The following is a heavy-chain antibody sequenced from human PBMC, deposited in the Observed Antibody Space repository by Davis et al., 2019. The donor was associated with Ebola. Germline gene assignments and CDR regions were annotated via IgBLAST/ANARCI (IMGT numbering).Heavy chain of an antibody. V-gene: IGHV3-21*01. J-gene: IGHJ4*02. CDR1: GFTFSRYA. Sequence: GESLKISCAASGFTFSRYAMNWVRQAPGKGLEWVSSITSSSSHIYYADSVRGRFTISRDNAKNSLYLQMNSLRAEDTAVYYCASRRGGPQNGWDILAGYPWGQGTLVTVSS. CDR3: ASRRGGPQNGWDILAGYP. CDR2: ITSSSSHI. D-gene: IGHD3-9*01.